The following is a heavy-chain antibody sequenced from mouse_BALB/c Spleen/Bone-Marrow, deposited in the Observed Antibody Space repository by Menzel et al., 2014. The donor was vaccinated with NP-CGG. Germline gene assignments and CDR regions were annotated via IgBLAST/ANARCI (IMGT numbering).Heavy chain of an antibody. Sequence: VQLQESGAELVRPGTSVKVSCKASGYAFTNYLIEWVRQRPGQGLEWIGVINPGSGGTNYNEKFKGKATLTADKSSSTANMQLSSLTSDGSAVYFCARSIAYYYGMDCWGQGTSVTVSS. CDR3: ARSIAYYYGMDC. J-gene: IGHJ4*01. CDR1: GYAFTNYL. D-gene: IGHD2-10*02. V-gene: IGHV1-54*03. CDR2: INPGSGGT.